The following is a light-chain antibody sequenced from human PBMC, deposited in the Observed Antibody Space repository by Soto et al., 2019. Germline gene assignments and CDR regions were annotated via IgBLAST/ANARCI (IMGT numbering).Light chain of an antibody. CDR2: AVI. Sequence: QSALTQPPSASGSPGQSVTISCTGTSSDVGGYNSVSWYQHHPGKAPKLMIYAVISRPSRVPDRFSGSKSGNTASLTVSGLQAEDEADYYCSSYSGSINVVFGGGTKLTVL. CDR3: SSYSGSINVV. V-gene: IGLV2-8*01. CDR1: SSDVGGYNS. J-gene: IGLJ2*01.